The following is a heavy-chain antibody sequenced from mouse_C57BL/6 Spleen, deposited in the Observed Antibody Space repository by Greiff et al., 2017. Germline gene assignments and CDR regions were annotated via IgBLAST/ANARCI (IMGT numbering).Heavy chain of an antibody. CDR3: ARSGTFHAMDY. D-gene: IGHD4-1*01. J-gene: IGHJ4*01. V-gene: IGHV1-61*01. CDR2: IYPSDSET. Sequence: QVQLQQPGAELVRPGSSVKLSCKASGYTFTSYWMDWVKQRPGQGLEWIGNIYPSDSETHYNQKFKDKATLTVDKSSSTAYMQLSSLTSEDSAVYYCARSGTFHAMDYWGQGTSVTVSS. CDR1: GYTFTSYW.